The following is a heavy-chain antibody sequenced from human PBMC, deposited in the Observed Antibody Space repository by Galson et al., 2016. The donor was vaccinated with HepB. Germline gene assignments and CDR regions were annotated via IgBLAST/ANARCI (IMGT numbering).Heavy chain of an antibody. CDR1: GDTFSNYA. Sequence: SVKVSCKASGDTFSNYAISWARQAPGQGLEWMGGIIPIFDTAVYAQRFQGRVTITADESTSTAYMELSRLTSADTAVYYCARDSSSSLVTSWFDPWGQGTLVTVSS. CDR3: ARDSSSSLVTSWFDP. CDR2: IIPIFDTA. J-gene: IGHJ5*02. V-gene: IGHV1-69*13. D-gene: IGHD6-6*01.